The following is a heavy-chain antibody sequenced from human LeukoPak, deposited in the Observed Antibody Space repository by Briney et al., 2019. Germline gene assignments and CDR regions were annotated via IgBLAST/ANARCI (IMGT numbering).Heavy chain of an antibody. CDR1: GFTFSSYA. V-gene: IGHV3-30-3*01. Sequence: PGGSLRLSCAASGFTFSSYAMHWVRQAPGKGLEWVAVISYDGSNKYYADSVKGRFTISRDNSKNTLYLQMNSLRAEDTAVYYCAREGPFNYYYMDVWGKGTTVTVSS. J-gene: IGHJ6*03. CDR3: AREGPFNYYYMDV. CDR2: ISYDGSNK.